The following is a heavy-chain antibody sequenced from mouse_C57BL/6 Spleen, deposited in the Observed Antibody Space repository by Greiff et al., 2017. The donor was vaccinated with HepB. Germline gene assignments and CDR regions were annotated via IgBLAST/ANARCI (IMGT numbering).Heavy chain of an antibody. J-gene: IGHJ2*01. CDR1: GYTFTSYW. CDR3: ARLNGSSYPYYFDY. CDR2: IDPSDSYT. V-gene: IGHV1-50*01. D-gene: IGHD1-1*01. Sequence: VQLQQSGAELVKPWASVKLSCKASGYTFTSYWMQWVKQRPGQGLEWIGEIDPSDSYTNYNQKFKGKATLTVDTSSSTAYMQLSSLTSDDSAVYYCARLNGSSYPYYFDYWGQGTTLTVSS.